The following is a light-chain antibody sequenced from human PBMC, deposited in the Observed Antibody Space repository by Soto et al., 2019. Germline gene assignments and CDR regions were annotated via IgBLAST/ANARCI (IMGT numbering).Light chain of an antibody. V-gene: IGKV1-27*01. Sequence: RQMTQSPSSLSASVGDRVTITCRASQGISNYLAWYQQIPGKVPKLLISAASTLQSGVPSRFSGSGSGTDFTLTISSLQPEDVATYYCQKYTNVPAFGGGTKVEIK. CDR1: QGISNY. CDR3: QKYTNVPA. J-gene: IGKJ4*01. CDR2: AAS.